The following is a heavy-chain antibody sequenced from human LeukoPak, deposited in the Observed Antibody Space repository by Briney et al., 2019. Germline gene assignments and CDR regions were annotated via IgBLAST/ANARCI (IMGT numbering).Heavy chain of an antibody. J-gene: IGHJ4*02. Sequence: GGSLRLSCAVSGFTFSNAWMSWVHQAPGKGLEWVGRIKSKTDGGTTDYAAPVKGRFTISRDDSKNTLYLQMNSLKTEDTAVYYCTTGFSSGRFDYWGQGTLVTVSS. V-gene: IGHV3-15*01. CDR2: IKSKTDGGTT. CDR1: GFTFSNAW. D-gene: IGHD6-25*01. CDR3: TTGFSSGRFDY.